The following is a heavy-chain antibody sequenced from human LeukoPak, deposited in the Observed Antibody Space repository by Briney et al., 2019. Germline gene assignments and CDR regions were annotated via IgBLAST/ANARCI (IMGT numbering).Heavy chain of an antibody. Sequence: SETLSLTCTVSGGSISSYYWSWIRQPPGKGLEWIGYIYYSGSTNYNPSLKSRVTISVDPSKNQFSLKLSSVTAADTAVYYCAGHHPRNTVDFWGQGTLVTVSS. V-gene: IGHV4-59*08. D-gene: IGHD2/OR15-2a*01. J-gene: IGHJ4*02. CDR3: AGHHPRNTVDF. CDR2: IYYSGST. CDR1: GGSISSYY.